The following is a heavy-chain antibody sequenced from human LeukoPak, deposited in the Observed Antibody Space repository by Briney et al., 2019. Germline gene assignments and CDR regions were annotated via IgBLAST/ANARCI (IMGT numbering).Heavy chain of an antibody. CDR1: GFTFSSYW. D-gene: IGHD3-3*01. J-gene: IGHJ3*02. CDR2: IKQDGSEK. CDR3: ARDDFWSGPGYAFDI. Sequence: GGSLRLSCAASGFTFSSYWMSWVRQAPGKGLEWVANIKQDGSEKYYVDSVKGRFTISRDNAKNSLYLQMNSLRAEDTAVYYCARDDFWSGPGYAFDIWGQGTMVTVSS. V-gene: IGHV3-7*01.